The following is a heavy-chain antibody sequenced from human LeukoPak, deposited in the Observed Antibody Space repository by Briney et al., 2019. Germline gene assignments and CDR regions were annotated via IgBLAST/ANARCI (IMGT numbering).Heavy chain of an antibody. CDR1: GYTFTSYY. CDR2: MNPSGGST. J-gene: IGHJ3*02. D-gene: IGHD2-21*01. CDR3: AALWARIIGDAFDI. Sequence: GASVKVSCKASGYTFTSYYMHWVRQAPGQGLEWMGIMNPSGGSTSYAQKFQGRVTMTRDMSTSTVYMELSSLRSEDTAVYYCAALWARIIGDAFDIWGQGTMVTVSS. V-gene: IGHV1-46*01.